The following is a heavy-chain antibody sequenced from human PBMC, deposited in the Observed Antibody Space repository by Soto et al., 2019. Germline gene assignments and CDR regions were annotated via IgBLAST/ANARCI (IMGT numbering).Heavy chain of an antibody. CDR2: INSNSGGT. V-gene: IGHV1-2*02. CDR3: ARDLEGRGSFDI. Sequence: ASVKVSCKASGYTFTGYYIHWVRQAPGQGLEWMGWINSNSGGTKYAQKFQGRVTMTRDTSITTAYMELRRLRSDDTAVYYCARDLEGRGSFDIWGQGTVVTVSS. CDR1: GYTFTGYY. J-gene: IGHJ3*02. D-gene: IGHD3-10*01.